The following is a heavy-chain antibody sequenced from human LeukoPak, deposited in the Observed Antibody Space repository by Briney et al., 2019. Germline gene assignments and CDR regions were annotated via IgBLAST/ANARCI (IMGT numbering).Heavy chain of an antibody. CDR2: IYTSGST. J-gene: IGHJ3*02. D-gene: IGHD6-6*01. CDR1: GGSISSXX. Sequence: TCXVSGGSISSXXXSWIRXPAGXXXEXXXRIYTSGSTNYNPSLKSRVTMSVDTSKNQLSLKLSSVTAADTAVYYCARIVGWQLVPFDAFDIWGQGTMVTVSS. CDR3: ARIVGWQLVPFDAFDI. V-gene: IGHV4-4*07.